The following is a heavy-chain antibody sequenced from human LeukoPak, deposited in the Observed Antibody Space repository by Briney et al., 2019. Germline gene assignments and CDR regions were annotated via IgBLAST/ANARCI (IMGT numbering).Heavy chain of an antibody. CDR2: ISAYNGNT. CDR3: ARLRITMVRGKRGAVDT. J-gene: IGHJ5*02. CDR1: GYTFTSYG. Sequence: GASVKVSCKASGYTFTSYGISWVRQAPGQGLEWMGWISAYNGNTNYAQKLQGRVTMTTDTSTSTAYMELRSLRSDDTAVYYCARLRITMVRGKRGAVDTSGEGTLCTVSS. D-gene: IGHD3-10*01. V-gene: IGHV1-18*01.